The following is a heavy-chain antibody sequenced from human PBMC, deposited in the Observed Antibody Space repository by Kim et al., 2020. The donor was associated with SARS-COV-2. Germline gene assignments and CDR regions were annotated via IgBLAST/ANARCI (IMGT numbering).Heavy chain of an antibody. D-gene: IGHD6-13*01. J-gene: IGHJ6*02. CDR1: GGSFSGYY. Sequence: SETLSLTCAVYGGSFSGYYWSWIRQPPGKGLEWIGEINHSGSTNYNPSLKSRVTISVDTSKNQFSLKLSSVTAADTAVYYCARVGQQLRSRLMDVWGQGTTVTVSS. CDR2: INHSGST. CDR3: ARVGQQLRSRLMDV. V-gene: IGHV4-34*01.